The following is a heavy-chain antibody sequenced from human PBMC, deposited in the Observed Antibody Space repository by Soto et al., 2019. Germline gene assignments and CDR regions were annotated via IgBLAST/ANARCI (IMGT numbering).Heavy chain of an antibody. D-gene: IGHD6-19*01. Sequence: EVRLVESGGALVQRGGSLTLSCAASGFRFSIYSMNWVRQAPGKGLEWSAYITSDTKTIKYAESVKGRFTISRDNAKNSVYLQMNNLSDEDTAVYYCARSVEGHFDYWGQGTVATVSS. J-gene: IGHJ4*02. CDR3: ARSVEGHFDY. CDR1: GFRFSIYS. V-gene: IGHV3-48*02. CDR2: ITSDTKTI.